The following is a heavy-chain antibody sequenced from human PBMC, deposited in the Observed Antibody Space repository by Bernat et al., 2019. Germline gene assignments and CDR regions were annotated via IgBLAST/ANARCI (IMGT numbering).Heavy chain of an antibody. D-gene: IGHD3-10*01. CDR1: GFTFTSYW. CDR3: ERARYYYLIDY. CDR2: FNSDGRST. Sequence: EVQLVESGGGLVQPGGSLRLSCAASGFTFTSYWMHWVRQAPGKGLVWVSRFNSDGRSTTYADSVKGRFTISRDNAKNTMYLQMNSLRAEDTAVYYCERARYYYLIDYWGQGTLVTVSS. V-gene: IGHV3-74*01. J-gene: IGHJ4*02.